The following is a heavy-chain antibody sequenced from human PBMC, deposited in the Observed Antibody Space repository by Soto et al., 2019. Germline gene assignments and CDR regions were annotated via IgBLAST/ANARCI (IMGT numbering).Heavy chain of an antibody. D-gene: IGHD4-17*01. CDR2: IYYNGNT. V-gene: IGHV4-59*01. J-gene: IGHJ3*01. CDR1: GDSISDYY. CDR3: ARDVGGTVTLEAACEF. Sequence: QVQLLASGPGLVKPSETLSLTCTVSGDSISDYYWSWIRQPPGKGLEWIGYIYYNGNTNYNPSLKSRVTMSVDTSKNQFSLRLSSVTAADTALYYCARDVGGTVTLEAACEFGGPGTMVTVS.